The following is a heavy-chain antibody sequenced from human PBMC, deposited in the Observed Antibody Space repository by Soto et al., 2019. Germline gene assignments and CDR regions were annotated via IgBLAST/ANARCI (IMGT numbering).Heavy chain of an antibody. CDR3: ARPYSSTSGWLDP. CDR1: GGTFSSYT. D-gene: IGHD6-13*01. CDR2: IIPILGIA. J-gene: IGHJ5*02. Sequence: SVKVSCKASGGTFSSYTISWVRQAPGQGLEWMGRIIPILGIANYAQKFQGRVTITADKSTSTAYMELSSLRSEDTAVYYCARPYSSTSGWLDPWGQGTLVTVSS. V-gene: IGHV1-69*02.